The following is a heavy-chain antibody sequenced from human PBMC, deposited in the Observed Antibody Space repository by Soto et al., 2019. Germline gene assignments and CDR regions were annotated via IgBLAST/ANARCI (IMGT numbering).Heavy chain of an antibody. Sequence: QLQLQESGPGLVKPSETLSLTCTVSGGSISSSSYYWGWIRQPPGKGLEWIGSIYYSGSTYYNPSLKSRVTISVDTSKNQFSLKLSSVTAADTAVYYCARQLRYFDWLLFYNWFDPWGQGTLVTVSS. D-gene: IGHD3-9*01. CDR3: ARQLRYFDWLLFYNWFDP. CDR1: GGSISSSSYY. CDR2: IYYSGST. J-gene: IGHJ5*02. V-gene: IGHV4-39*01.